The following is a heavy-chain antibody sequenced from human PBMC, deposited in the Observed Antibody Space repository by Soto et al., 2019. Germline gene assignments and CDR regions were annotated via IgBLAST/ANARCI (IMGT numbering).Heavy chain of an antibody. CDR3: ARGTTVETGNY. J-gene: IGHJ4*02. Sequence: QVQLVQSGAEVKKPGASVKVSCKASGYTFTSYGISWVRQAPGQGLEWMGWISAYNGNTNYAQKLQGRVTKTTDTSKSTAYMELRGLKSDETAVYYCARGTTVETGNYSGQGTLVTVSA. CDR2: ISAYNGNT. CDR1: GYTFTSYG. D-gene: IGHD4-17*01. V-gene: IGHV1-18*01.